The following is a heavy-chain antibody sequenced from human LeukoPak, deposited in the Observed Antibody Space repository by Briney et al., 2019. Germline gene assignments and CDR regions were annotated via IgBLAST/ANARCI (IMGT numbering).Heavy chain of an antibody. Sequence: SETLPLTCTVSGGSISSSSYYWGWIRQPPGTGLEWIGSIYYSGSTYYNPSLKSRVTISVDTSKNQFSLKLSSVTAADTAVYYCARRPDGSGYYDYFDYWGQGTLVTVSS. CDR2: IYYSGST. J-gene: IGHJ4*02. V-gene: IGHV4-39*01. CDR3: ARRPDGSGYYDYFDY. D-gene: IGHD3-22*01. CDR1: GGSISSSSYY.